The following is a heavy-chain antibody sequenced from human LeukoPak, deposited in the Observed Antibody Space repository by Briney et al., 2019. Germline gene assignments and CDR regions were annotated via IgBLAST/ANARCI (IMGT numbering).Heavy chain of an antibody. V-gene: IGHV1-8*01. J-gene: IGHJ5*02. Sequence: ASVKVSCKASVYTFTSYDINWVRQATGQGLEWMGWMNPNSGNTGYAQKFQGRVTMTRNTSISTAYMELSSLRSEDTAVYYCARGRGWWYRLLWFDPWGQGTLVTVSS. CDR2: MNPNSGNT. CDR3: ARGRGWWYRLLWFDP. D-gene: IGHD2-15*01. CDR1: VYTFTSYD.